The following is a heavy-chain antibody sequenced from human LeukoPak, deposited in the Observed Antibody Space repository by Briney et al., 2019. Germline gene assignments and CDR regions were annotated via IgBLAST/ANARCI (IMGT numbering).Heavy chain of an antibody. Sequence: PSETLSLTCTVSGGSVSSSSYYWGWIRQPPGKGLEWIGSIYYSGSTYYNPSLKSRVTISLDTSKNQFSLSMTSVTAADTAVYFCATTWYYDSRGYLFDDWGHGTLVTVSS. CDR2: IYYSGST. V-gene: IGHV4-39*07. CDR1: GGSVSSSSYY. D-gene: IGHD3-22*01. J-gene: IGHJ4*01. CDR3: ATTWYYDSRGYLFDD.